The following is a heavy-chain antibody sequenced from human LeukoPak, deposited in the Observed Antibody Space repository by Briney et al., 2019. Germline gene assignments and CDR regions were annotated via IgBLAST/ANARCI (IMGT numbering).Heavy chain of an antibody. V-gene: IGHV3-30*18. CDR2: ISYDGSNK. J-gene: IGHJ4*02. CDR3: AKGGIAVAGTFFDY. CDR1: GFTFSSYG. Sequence: PGRSLRLSCAASGFTFSSYGMHWVRQAPGKGLEWVAVISYDGSNKYSADSVKGRFTISRDNSKNTLYLQMNSLRAEDTAVYYCAKGGIAVAGTFFDYWGQGTLVTVSS. D-gene: IGHD6-19*01.